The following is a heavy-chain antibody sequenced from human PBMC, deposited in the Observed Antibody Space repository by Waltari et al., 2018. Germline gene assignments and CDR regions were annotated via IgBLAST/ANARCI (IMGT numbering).Heavy chain of an antibody. CDR2: IYHSGSN. CDR3: ARDRGGAYYYGSGSPWYMDV. J-gene: IGHJ6*03. V-gene: IGHV4-38-2*02. CDR1: GYSISSGYY. Sequence: QVQLQESGPGLVKPSETLSLTCGVSGYSISSGYYWGWIRQPPGKGLEWIGSIYHSGSNYYNPSLKSRVTISVDTSKNQFSLKLSSVTAADTAVYYCARDRGGAYYYGSGSPWYMDVWGKGTTVTVSS. D-gene: IGHD3-10*01.